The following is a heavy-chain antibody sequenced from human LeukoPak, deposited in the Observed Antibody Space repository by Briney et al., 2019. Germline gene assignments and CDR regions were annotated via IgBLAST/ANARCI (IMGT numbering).Heavy chain of an antibody. J-gene: IGHJ4*02. D-gene: IGHD3-22*01. CDR1: GYTFTSYG. Sequence: ASVKVSCKASGYTFTSYGISWVRQAPGQGLEWMGWISAYNGSTNYAQKLQGRVTMTTDTSTSTAYMELRSLRSDDTAVYYCARHLPAYYYDSSGYYYDDYWGQGTLVTVSS. CDR3: ARHLPAYYYDSSGYYYDDY. V-gene: IGHV1-18*01. CDR2: ISAYNGST.